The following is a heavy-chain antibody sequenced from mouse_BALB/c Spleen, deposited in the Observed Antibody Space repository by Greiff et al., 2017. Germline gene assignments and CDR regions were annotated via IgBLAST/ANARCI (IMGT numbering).Heavy chain of an antibody. Sequence: QVQLQQPGAELVKPGASVKMSCKASGYTFTSYNMHWVKQTPGQGLEWIGAIYPGNGDTSYNQKFKGKATLTADKPSSTAYMQLSSLTSEDSAVYYCARGNYRAMDYWGQGTSVTVSS. D-gene: IGHD2-1*01. CDR1: GYTFTSYN. V-gene: IGHV1-12*01. CDR2: IYPGNGDT. CDR3: ARGNYRAMDY. J-gene: IGHJ4*01.